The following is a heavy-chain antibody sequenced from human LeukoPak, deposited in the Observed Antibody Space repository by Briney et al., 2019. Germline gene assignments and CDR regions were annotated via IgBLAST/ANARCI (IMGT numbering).Heavy chain of an antibody. CDR3: AKDLEIAAAGPYFDY. D-gene: IGHD6-13*01. J-gene: IGHJ4*02. CDR1: GFTFSSYA. V-gene: IGHV3-23*01. CDR2: ISGSGGST. Sequence: PGGSLRLSCAASGFTFSSYAMSWVRQAPGKGLEWVSAISGSGGSTYYADSVKGRFTISRDNSKNTLYLQMNSLSAEDAAVYYCAKDLEIAAAGPYFDYWGQGTLVTVSS.